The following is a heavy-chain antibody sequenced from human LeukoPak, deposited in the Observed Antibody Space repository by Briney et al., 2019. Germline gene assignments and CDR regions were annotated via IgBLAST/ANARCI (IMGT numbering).Heavy chain of an antibody. CDR2: INPNSGGT. V-gene: IGHV1-2*02. CDR1: GYTFTGYY. CDR3: AIPDIVVVVAATHPNYYDSSGYYP. D-gene: IGHD2-15*01. J-gene: IGHJ5*02. Sequence: GASVKVSCKASGYTFTGYYMHWVRQAPGQGLEWMGWINPNSGGTNYAQKFQGRVTMTRDTSISTAYMELSRLRSDDTAVCYCAIPDIVVVVAATHPNYYDSSGYYPWGQGTLVTVSS.